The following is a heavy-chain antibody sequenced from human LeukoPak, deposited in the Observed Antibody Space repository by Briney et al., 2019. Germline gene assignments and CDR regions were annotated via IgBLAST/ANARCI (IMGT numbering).Heavy chain of an antibody. CDR1: GFTFRDYA. CDR2: ISTDGSRI. Sequence: GGSLRLSCAASGFTFRDYAMYWVRQAPGKGLEYVSVISTDGSRIYYADSVKGRFTISRDNSKNTLYLQMGSLRAEDMAIYYCTRGVAISTSGWYDTFDYWGQGALVTVSS. CDR3: TRGVAISTSGWYDTFDY. D-gene: IGHD6-19*01. J-gene: IGHJ4*02. V-gene: IGHV3-64*02.